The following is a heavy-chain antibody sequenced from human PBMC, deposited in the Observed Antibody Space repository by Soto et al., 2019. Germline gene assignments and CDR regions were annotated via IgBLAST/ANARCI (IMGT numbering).Heavy chain of an antibody. D-gene: IGHD3-10*01. Sequence: EVPLVESGGGLVQPGGSLRLSCAASGFTFRNNVMNWVRQAPGRGLEWVSAITDNGGSTYYADSVKGRCTISRDNSKNTLYLPMNSLRAEDTAVYYCAKEVYGAARGGMDVWGQGTTVTVSS. CDR2: ITDNGGST. J-gene: IGHJ6*02. CDR3: AKEVYGAARGGMDV. CDR1: GFTFRNNV. V-gene: IGHV3-23*04.